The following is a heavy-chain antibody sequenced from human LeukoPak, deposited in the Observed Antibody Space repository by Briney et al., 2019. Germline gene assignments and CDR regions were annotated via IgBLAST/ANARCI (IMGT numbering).Heavy chain of an antibody. J-gene: IGHJ3*02. CDR1: GFTFSSYG. CDR2: IWYDGSNK. V-gene: IGHV3-33*01. Sequence: PGGSLRLSCAASGFTFSSYGMHWVRQAPGKGLEWVAVIWYDGSNKYYADSVKGRFTISRDNSKNTLYLQMNSLRAEDTAVYYCARGRYNLDAFDIWGQGTMVTVSS. D-gene: IGHD1-1*01. CDR3: ARGRYNLDAFDI.